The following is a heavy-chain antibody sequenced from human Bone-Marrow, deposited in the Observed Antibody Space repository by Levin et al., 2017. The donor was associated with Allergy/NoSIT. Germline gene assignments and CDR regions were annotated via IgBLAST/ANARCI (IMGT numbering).Heavy chain of an antibody. J-gene: IGHJ6*02. D-gene: IGHD2/OR15-2a*01. CDR2: ISSSSSYI. Sequence: LSLPCAASGFTFSSSSMNWVRQAPGKGLEWVSSISSSSSYIYYADSVKGRFTISRDNAKNSLYLQMNSLRAEDTAVYYCARDFSLRVSPYYYYYGMDGWGQGTTVTVSS. CDR1: GFTFSSSS. V-gene: IGHV3-21*01. CDR3: ARDFSLRVSPYYYYYGMDG.